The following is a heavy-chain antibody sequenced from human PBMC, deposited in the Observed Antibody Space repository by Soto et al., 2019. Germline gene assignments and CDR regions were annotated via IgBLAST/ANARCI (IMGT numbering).Heavy chain of an antibody. CDR3: ARRGPGTYFDD. J-gene: IGHJ4*02. CDR2: ISGSGGST. D-gene: IGHD6-13*01. V-gene: IGHV3-23*01. CDR1: GFTFSSYA. Sequence: EVQLLESGGGLVQPGGSLRLSCAASGFTFSSYAMNWVRQAPGKGLEWVAVISGSGGSTYYADSVKGRFTISRDNSKNTLYLQMNSLRAEDTAVYYCARRGPGTYFDDWGQGTLVTVSS.